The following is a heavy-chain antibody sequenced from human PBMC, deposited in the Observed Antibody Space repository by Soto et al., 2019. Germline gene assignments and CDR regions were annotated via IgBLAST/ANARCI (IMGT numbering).Heavy chain of an antibody. CDR3: TGEVASGY. V-gene: IGHV3-30*03. CDR2: ISRDGGTK. J-gene: IGHJ4*01. CDR1: GFTVSTYG. Sequence: QVQLVESGGGVVQPGRSLRLSCAVSGFTVSTYGMHWVRQAPGKGLEWVAVISRDGGTKYYADSVKGRFTISRDNSRNTLFLEMNSLRCDDMAVYYCTGEVASGYWVQGTLVTVSS. D-gene: IGHD2-8*02.